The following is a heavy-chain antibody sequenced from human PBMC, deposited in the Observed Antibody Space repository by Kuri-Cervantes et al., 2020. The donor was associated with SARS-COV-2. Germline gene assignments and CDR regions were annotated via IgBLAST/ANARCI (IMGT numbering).Heavy chain of an antibody. CDR2: IIPILGIA. Sequence: SVKVSFKASGYTFTSYGISWVRQAPGQGLEWMGGIIPILGIANYAQKFQGRVTITAEKSTSTAYMELSSLRSEDTAVYYCARGSYVDTAMFGYWGPGNLVHVSS. CDR1: GYTFTSYG. D-gene: IGHD5-18*01. J-gene: IGHJ4*02. CDR3: ARGSYVDTAMFGY. V-gene: IGHV1-69*10.